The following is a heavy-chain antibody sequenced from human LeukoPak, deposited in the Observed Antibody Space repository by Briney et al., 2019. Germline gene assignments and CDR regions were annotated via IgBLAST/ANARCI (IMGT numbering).Heavy chain of an antibody. CDR1: GFTFSSYA. Sequence: PGGSLRLSCAASGFTFSSYAMSWVRQAPGKGLEWVSYISSQSGAIYYADSVKGRFTVSRDNAKSSLYLQLDSLRAEDTAVYYCARDPRSAIYYSYYYMDVWGKGTTVTVSS. V-gene: IGHV3-48*04. CDR3: ARDPRSAIYYSYYYMDV. J-gene: IGHJ6*03. D-gene: IGHD2-2*01. CDR2: ISSQSGAI.